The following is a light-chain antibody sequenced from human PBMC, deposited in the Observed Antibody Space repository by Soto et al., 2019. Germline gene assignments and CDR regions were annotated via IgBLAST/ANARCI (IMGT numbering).Light chain of an antibody. J-gene: IGKJ3*01. V-gene: IGKV3D-15*01. Sequence: EIVMTQSPATLSVSPGDTVTLSCRASQSVSSNLAWYQQKPGQAPRLLIYGTYTRATGIPARFSGSGSGTEFTLTIRSLQSEDLAVYYCQQYDNWPPFTFGPGTQVDLK. CDR2: GTY. CDR1: QSVSSN. CDR3: QQYDNWPPFT.